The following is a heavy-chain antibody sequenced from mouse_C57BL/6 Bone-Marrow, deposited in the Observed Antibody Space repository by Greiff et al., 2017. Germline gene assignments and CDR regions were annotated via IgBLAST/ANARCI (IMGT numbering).Heavy chain of an antibody. D-gene: IGHD1-1*01. V-gene: IGHV5-16*01. J-gene: IGHJ2*01. CDR3: AREYGSSYFDY. CDR2: INYDGSST. CDR1: GFTFSDYY. Sequence: EVQVVESEGGLVQPGSSMKLSCTASGFTFSDYYMAWVRQVPEKGLEWVANINYDGSSTYYLDSLKSRFIISRDNAKNILYLQMSSLKSEDTATYYCAREYGSSYFDYWGQGTTLTVSS.